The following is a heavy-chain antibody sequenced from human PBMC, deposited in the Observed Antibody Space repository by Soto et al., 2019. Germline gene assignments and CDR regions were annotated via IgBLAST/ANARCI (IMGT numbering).Heavy chain of an antibody. CDR1: GYTFTSYA. CDR2: INAGNGNT. Sequence: GASVKVSCKASGYTFTSYAMHWVRQAPGQRLEWMGWINAGNGNTKYSQKFQGRVTITRDTSASTAYMELSSLRSEDTAVYYCARYLHYYYGMDVWGQGTTVTVSS. J-gene: IGHJ6*02. V-gene: IGHV1-3*01. CDR3: ARYLHYYYGMDV.